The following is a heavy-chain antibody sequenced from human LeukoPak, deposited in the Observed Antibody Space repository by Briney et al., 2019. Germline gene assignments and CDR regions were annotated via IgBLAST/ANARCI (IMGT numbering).Heavy chain of an antibody. CDR2: ISGSGGST. CDR3: AKEDSSSSRAYYYYYYYMDV. D-gene: IGHD6-6*01. CDR1: GFTVSSNY. V-gene: IGHV3-23*01. Sequence: GGSLRLSCAASGFTVSSNYMSWVRQAPGKGLEWVSAISGSGGSTYYADSVKGRFTISRDNFKNTLYLQMNSLRAEDTAVYYCAKEDSSSSRAYYYYYYYMDVWGKGTTVTVSS. J-gene: IGHJ6*03.